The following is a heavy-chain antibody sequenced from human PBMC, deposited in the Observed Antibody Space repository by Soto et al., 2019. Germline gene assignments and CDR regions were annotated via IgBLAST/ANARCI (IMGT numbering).Heavy chain of an antibody. V-gene: IGHV1-69*01. Sequence: QVQLVQSGAEVKKPGSSVKVSCKASGGTFGSYAISWVGQAPGQGLEWMGGIIPIFGPANYVQKFLGRVTITANESMSTDYIELRSLRPEHTTVYYCARARPVYSSSWFRQPYYFDYWGQGAMVTVSS. CDR2: IIPIFGPA. D-gene: IGHD6-13*01. J-gene: IGHJ4*02. CDR3: ARARPVYSSSWFRQPYYFDY. CDR1: GGTFGSYA.